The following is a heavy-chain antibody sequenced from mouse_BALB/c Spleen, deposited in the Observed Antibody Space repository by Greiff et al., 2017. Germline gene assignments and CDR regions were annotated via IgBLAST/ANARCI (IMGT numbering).Heavy chain of an antibody. D-gene: IGHD2-3*01. J-gene: IGHJ4*01. CDR2: INPYNGAT. V-gene: IGHV1-31*01. CDR3: ARNLMMYYAMDY. Sequence: EVKLQESGPELVKPGASVKISCKASGYSFTGYYMHWVKQSHVKSLEWIGRINPYNGATSYNQNFKDKASLTVDKSSSTAYMELHSLTSEDSAVYYCARNLMMYYAMDYWGQGTSVTVSS. CDR1: GYSFTGYY.